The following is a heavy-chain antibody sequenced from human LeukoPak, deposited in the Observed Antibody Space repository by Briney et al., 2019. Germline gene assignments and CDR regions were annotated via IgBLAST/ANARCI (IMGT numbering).Heavy chain of an antibody. CDR2: IIPIFGTA. V-gene: IGHV1-69*05. Sequence: SVKVSCKASGGTFSSYAISLVRQAPGQGLEWMGGIIPIFGTANYAQKFQGRVTITTDESTSTAYMELSSLRSEDTAVYYCARGSGYYGSGSTTSPDNWFDPWGQGTLVTVSS. D-gene: IGHD3-10*01. J-gene: IGHJ5*02. CDR1: GGTFSSYA. CDR3: ARGSGYYGSGSTTSPDNWFDP.